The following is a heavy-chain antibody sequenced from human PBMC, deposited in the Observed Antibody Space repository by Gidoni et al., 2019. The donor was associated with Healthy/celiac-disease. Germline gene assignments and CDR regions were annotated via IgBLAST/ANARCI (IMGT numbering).Heavy chain of an antibody. J-gene: IGHJ6*02. Sequence: QVQLVESGGGVVQPGRSLRLSCAASGFTFSSYCMPWVRPAPGKGLEWVAVISYDGSNKYYADSVKGRFTISRDNSKNTLYLQMNSLRAEDTAVYYCAKDYTGYDFWSGLRRRGLDYYYGMDVWGQGTTVTVSS. D-gene: IGHD3-3*01. CDR1: GFTFSSYC. V-gene: IGHV3-30*18. CDR3: AKDYTGYDFWSGLRRRGLDYYYGMDV. CDR2: ISYDGSNK.